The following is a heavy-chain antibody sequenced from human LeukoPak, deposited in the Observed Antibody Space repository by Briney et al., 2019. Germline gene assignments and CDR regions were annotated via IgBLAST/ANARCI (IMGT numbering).Heavy chain of an antibody. V-gene: IGHV5-51*01. CDR3: VRHYRPPQDSRAAKPTGYYYYYMDV. J-gene: IGHJ6*03. Sequence: GESLKISCQGSGYTFPIYWIGWVRQTPGKGLEWMGIIYPSDSHTIYSPSFQGQVTFSADMSISTAYLQWSSLKASDTAIYYCVRHYRPPQDSRAAKPTGYYYYYMDVWGTGTTVIVSS. CDR2: IYPSDSHT. D-gene: IGHD3-16*02. CDR1: GYTFPIYW.